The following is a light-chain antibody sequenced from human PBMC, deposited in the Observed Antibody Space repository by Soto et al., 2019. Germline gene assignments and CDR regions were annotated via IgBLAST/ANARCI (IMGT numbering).Light chain of an antibody. CDR3: QQSYSTPWT. CDR1: QRISSY. CDR2: AAS. J-gene: IGKJ1*01. Sequence: QLTQSXSSLSSFQLAXXXXXSXASQRISSYLNWYQQKXGKAPKLLIYAASXLKSGVPARFSGSGSGTDFTLNISSLQTEDFATYYCQQSYSTPWTSGQGTKVDI. V-gene: IGKV1-39*01.